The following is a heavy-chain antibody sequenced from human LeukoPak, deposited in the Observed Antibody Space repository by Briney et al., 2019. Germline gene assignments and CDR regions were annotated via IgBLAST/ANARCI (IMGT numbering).Heavy chain of an antibody. J-gene: IGHJ3*02. CDR3: ATHPRNYYDSSGYAFDI. Sequence: GGSLRLSCAASGFTFSSYSMNWVRQAPGKGPEWVSSISSSSSYIYYADSLKGRFTISRDNAKNSLYLQMNSLRAEDTAVYYCATHPRNYYDSSGYAFDIWGQGTMVTVSS. CDR2: ISSSSSYI. CDR1: GFTFSSYS. V-gene: IGHV3-21*01. D-gene: IGHD3-22*01.